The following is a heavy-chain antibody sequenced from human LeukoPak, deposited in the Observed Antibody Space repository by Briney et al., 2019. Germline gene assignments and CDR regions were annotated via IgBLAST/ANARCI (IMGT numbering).Heavy chain of an antibody. CDR2: IYYSGST. J-gene: IGHJ6*02. CDR3: ARQGHKLTLVDYYGMDV. V-gene: IGHV4-59*08. D-gene: IGHD1-26*01. Sequence: SSETLSLTCTVSGGSISSYYWSWIRQPPGKGLEWIGYIYYSGSTNYNPSLESRVTISVGTSKNQFSLKLSSVTAADTAVYYCARQGHKLTLVDYYGMDVWGQGTTVTVSS. CDR1: GGSISSYY.